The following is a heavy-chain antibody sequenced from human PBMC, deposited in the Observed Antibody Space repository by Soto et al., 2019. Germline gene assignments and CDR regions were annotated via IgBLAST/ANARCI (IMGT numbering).Heavy chain of an antibody. Sequence: PSETLSLTCTVSGGSISSYYWSWIRPPPGKGLEWIGYIYYSGSTNYNPSLKSRVTISVDTSKNQFSLKLNSMTAADTAVYYCARHNYGSGSTYFDYWGQGTLVTVS. CDR3: ARHNYGSGSTYFDY. D-gene: IGHD3-10*01. CDR1: GGSISSYY. CDR2: IYYSGST. J-gene: IGHJ4*02. V-gene: IGHV4-59*08.